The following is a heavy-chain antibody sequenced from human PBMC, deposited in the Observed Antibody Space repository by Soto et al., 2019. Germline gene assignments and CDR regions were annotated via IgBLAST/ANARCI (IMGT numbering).Heavy chain of an antibody. V-gene: IGHV3-23*01. Sequence: LRLSCEASGFIFSTTDMSWVRQAPGKGLEWVSTIYGDGRTTYYADSVRGRFSISRDNSKNMVYLQMDSLRVDDTAIYYCVKNSGWFNSWGQGSLVTVSS. D-gene: IGHD3-10*01. CDR2: IYGDGRTT. CDR3: VKNSGWFNS. J-gene: IGHJ5*01. CDR1: GFIFSTTD.